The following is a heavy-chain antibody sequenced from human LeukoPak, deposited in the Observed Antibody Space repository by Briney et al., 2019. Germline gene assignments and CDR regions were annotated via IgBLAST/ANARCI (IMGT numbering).Heavy chain of an antibody. CDR2: INHSGST. V-gene: IGHV4-34*01. CDR3: ARYSTDYYYYGMDV. J-gene: IGHJ6*02. Sequence: SETLSLTCAVYGGSFSGYYWSWIRQPPGKGLEWIGEINHSGSTNCNPSLKSRVTISVDTYKNQFSLKLSSATAADTAVYYCARYSTDYYYYGMDVWGQGTTVTVPS. D-gene: IGHD6-13*01. CDR1: GGSFSGYY.